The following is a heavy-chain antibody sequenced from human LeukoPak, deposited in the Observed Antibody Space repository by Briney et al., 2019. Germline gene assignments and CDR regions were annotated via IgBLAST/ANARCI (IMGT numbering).Heavy chain of an antibody. Sequence: GASVKVSCKASGYTFTSNYIHWVRQAPGQGLEWMGMIYPRDGSTSYAQKFQGRATVTRDTSTSTVHMELSGLRSEDTAVYYCARDQEGFGYWGQGTLVTVSS. V-gene: IGHV1-46*01. CDR1: GYTFTSNY. J-gene: IGHJ4*02. CDR2: IYPRDGST. CDR3: ARDQEGFGY.